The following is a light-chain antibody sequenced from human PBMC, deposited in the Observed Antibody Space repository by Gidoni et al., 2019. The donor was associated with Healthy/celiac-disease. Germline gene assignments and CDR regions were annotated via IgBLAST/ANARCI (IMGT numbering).Light chain of an antibody. CDR1: QSVSSN. J-gene: IGKJ1*01. V-gene: IGKV3-15*01. Sequence: EIVMTQSPAPLSVSPVERATLSCRASQSVSSNLAWYQQKPGQAPRLLIYGASTRATGIPARFSGSGSGTEFTLTISSLQSEDFAVYYCQQYNNWPWTFGQGTKVEIK. CDR3: QQYNNWPWT. CDR2: GAS.